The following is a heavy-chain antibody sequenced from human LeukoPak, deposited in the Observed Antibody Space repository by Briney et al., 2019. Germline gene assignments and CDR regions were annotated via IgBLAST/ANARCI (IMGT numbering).Heavy chain of an antibody. J-gene: IGHJ4*02. CDR1: GFTFSSYS. CDR3: ARDRVAAAGSVGY. Sequence: PGGSLRLSCAASGFTFSSYSMNWVRQAPGKGLEWVSSISSSSSYIYYADSVKGRSTISRDNAKNSLYLQMNSLRAEDTAVYYCARDRVAAAGSVGYWGQGTLVTVSS. V-gene: IGHV3-21*01. CDR2: ISSSSSYI. D-gene: IGHD6-13*01.